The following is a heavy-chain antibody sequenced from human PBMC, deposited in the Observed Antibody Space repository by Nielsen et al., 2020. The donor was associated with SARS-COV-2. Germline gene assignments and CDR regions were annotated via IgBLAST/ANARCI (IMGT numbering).Heavy chain of an antibody. CDR1: GGSISSGSYY. CDR2: IHTSGST. D-gene: IGHD6-19*01. Sequence: SETLSLTCTVSGGSISSGSYYWSWIRQPAGKGLEWIGRIHTSGSTNYNPSLKSRVTISVDTSKNQFSLKLSSVTAADTAVYYCARGGRFSSGWRVFDYWGQGTLVTVSS. V-gene: IGHV4-61*02. J-gene: IGHJ4*02. CDR3: ARGGRFSSGWRVFDY.